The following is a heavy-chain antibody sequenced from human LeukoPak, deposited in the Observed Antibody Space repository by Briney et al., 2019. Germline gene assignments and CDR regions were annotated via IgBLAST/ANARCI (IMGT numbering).Heavy chain of an antibody. D-gene: IGHD2-15*01. Sequence: SVKVSCKASGYTFTGDYMHWVRQAPGQRLEWMGWINPNSDFTNFAQNFQGRVTMTSDTSISTAYMELSRLRSDHTAVYYCARAISGGSPITASDYWGQGTLVTVSS. CDR2: INPNSDFT. V-gene: IGHV1-2*02. J-gene: IGHJ4*02. CDR3: ARAISGGSPITASDY. CDR1: GYTFTGDY.